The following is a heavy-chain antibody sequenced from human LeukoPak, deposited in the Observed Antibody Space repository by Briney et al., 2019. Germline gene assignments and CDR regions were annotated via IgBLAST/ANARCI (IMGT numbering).Heavy chain of an antibody. CDR3: ARSMTYYYDSSHQYYFDY. CDR1: GFTVNTNY. J-gene: IGHJ4*02. V-gene: IGHV3-74*01. D-gene: IGHD3-22*01. Sequence: GGSLRLSCAASGFTVNTNYMSWVRQAPGKGLVWVSRINSDGSSTSYADSVKGRFTISRDNAKNTLYLQMNSLRAEDTAVYYCARSMTYYYDSSHQYYFDYWGQGTLVTVSS. CDR2: INSDGSST.